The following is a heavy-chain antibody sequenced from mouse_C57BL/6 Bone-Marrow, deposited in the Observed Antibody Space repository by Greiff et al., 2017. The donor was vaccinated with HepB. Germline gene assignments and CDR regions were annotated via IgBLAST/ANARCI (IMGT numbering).Heavy chain of an antibody. D-gene: IGHD1-2*01. CDR1: GFNIKDDY. Sequence: VQLQQSGAELVRPGASVKLSCTASGFNIKDDYMHWVKQRPEQGLEWIGWIDPENGDTEYASKFQGKATITADTSSNTAYLQLSSLTSEDTAVYYCTTYYGQGYWGQGTTLTVYS. V-gene: IGHV14-4*01. J-gene: IGHJ2*01. CDR2: IDPENGDT. CDR3: TTYYGQGY.